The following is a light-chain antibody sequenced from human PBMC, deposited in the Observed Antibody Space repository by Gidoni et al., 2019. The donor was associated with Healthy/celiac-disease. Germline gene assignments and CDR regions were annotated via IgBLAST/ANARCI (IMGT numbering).Light chain of an antibody. V-gene: IGLV3-1*01. CDR3: QAWDSRTVV. CDR2: QDS. CDR1: KLGDKY. Sequence: SYERTQPHSVSVSPGQTASITCSGDKLGDKYACWYQQKPGQSPVLVIYQDSKRPSGIPERFSGSNSGNTATLTISGTQAMDEADYYCQAWDSRTVVFGGGTKLTVL. J-gene: IGLJ2*01.